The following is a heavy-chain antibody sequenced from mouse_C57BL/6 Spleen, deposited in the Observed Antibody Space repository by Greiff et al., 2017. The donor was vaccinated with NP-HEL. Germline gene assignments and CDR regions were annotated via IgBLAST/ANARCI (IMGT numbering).Heavy chain of an antibody. Sequence: EVQLQQSGPVLVKPGASVKMSCKASGYTFTDYYMNWVKQSHGKSLEWIGVINPYNGGTSYNQKFKGKATLTVDKSSSTAYMELNSLTSEDSAVYYCARPGYSNYVSHYAMDYWGQGTSVTVSS. CDR2: INPYNGGT. J-gene: IGHJ4*01. V-gene: IGHV1-19*01. CDR1: GYTFTDYY. CDR3: ARPGYSNYVSHYAMDY. D-gene: IGHD2-5*01.